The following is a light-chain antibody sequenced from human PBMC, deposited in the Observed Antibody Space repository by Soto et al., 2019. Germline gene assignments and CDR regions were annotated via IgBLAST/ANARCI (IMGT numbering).Light chain of an antibody. CDR3: PACNDSLNTYV. CDR2: RNN. V-gene: IGLV1-47*01. J-gene: IGLJ1*01. Sequence: QSVPTEPPSASGPAGQRVTISCSGGRXLTDSYVYWYQPLPGTAPRLPIYRNNQRPSGVPARSSGSKSGPSASLAISGPRSEDEADYFCPACNDSLNTYVFATRTTVTV. CDR1: RXLTDSY.